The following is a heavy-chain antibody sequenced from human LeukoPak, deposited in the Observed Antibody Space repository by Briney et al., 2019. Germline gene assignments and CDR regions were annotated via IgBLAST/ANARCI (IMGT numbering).Heavy chain of an antibody. J-gene: IGHJ2*01. CDR2: INHSGST. D-gene: IGHD6-6*01. V-gene: IGHV4-34*01. Sequence: SETLSLTCAVYGGSFSGYYWSWIRQPPGKGLDWLGEINHSGSTNYNPSLKSRVTISVDTSKNQFSLKLSSVTAADTAVYYCARSYIAARGKYFDLWGRGTLVTVSS. CDR3: ARSYIAARGKYFDL. CDR1: GGSFSGYY.